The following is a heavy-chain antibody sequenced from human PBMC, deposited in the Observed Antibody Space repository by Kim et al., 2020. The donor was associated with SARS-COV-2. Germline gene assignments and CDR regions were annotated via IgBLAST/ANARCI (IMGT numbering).Heavy chain of an antibody. V-gene: IGHV1-3*01. J-gene: IGHJ1*01. D-gene: IGHD4-17*01. CDR2: INAGNGNT. CDR3: ASGADYGGNSAEYFQH. CDR1: GYTFTSYA. Sequence: ASVKVSCKASGYTFTSYAMHWVRQAPGQRLEWMGWINAGNGNTKYSQKFQGRVTITRDTSASTAYMELSSLRSEDTAVYYCASGADYGGNSAEYFQHWGQGTLVTVSS.